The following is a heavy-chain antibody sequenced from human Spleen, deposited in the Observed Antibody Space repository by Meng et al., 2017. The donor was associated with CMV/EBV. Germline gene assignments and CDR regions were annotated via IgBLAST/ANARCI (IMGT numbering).Heavy chain of an antibody. CDR1: GFSFSSHD. D-gene: IGHD3-16*01. Sequence: GESLKISCAASGFSFSSHDMHWVRQTPGKGLEWVSSIGSAGDRYYAGSVKGRFTISRENAKNSFSLQVNSLRVGDTAVYYCARQWDYGYNSLDYWGQGTLVTVSS. CDR3: ARQWDYGYNSLDY. V-gene: IGHV3-13*01. CDR2: IGSAGDR. J-gene: IGHJ4*02.